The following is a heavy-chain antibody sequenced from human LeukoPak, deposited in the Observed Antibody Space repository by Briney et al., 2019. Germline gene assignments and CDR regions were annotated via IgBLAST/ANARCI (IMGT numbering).Heavy chain of an antibody. CDR1: GYTFTGYY. CDR3: ARARIVGAKSGWFDP. Sequence: ASVKVSCKASGYTFTGYYMHWVRQAPGQGLEWMGWINPNSGGTSYAQKFQGRVTMTRDTSVSTAYMELSSLRSEDTAVYYCARARIVGAKSGWFDPWGQGTLVTVSS. CDR2: INPNSGGT. J-gene: IGHJ5*02. V-gene: IGHV1-2*02. D-gene: IGHD1-26*01.